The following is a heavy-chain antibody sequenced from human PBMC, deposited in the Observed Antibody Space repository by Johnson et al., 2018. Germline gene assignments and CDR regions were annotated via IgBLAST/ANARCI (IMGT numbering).Heavy chain of an antibody. J-gene: IGHJ6*03. CDR3: AKDLGIFGVVPYYMDV. D-gene: IGHD3-3*01. V-gene: IGHV3-15*01. Sequence: GGSLRLSCAASGFTFSNAWMSWVRQAPGKGLEWVGRIKSKTDGGTTDYAAPVKGRFTISRDDSKNTLYLQMNSLRAEDTAVYYCAKDLGIFGVVPYYMDVWGKGTTVTVSS. CDR1: GFTFSNAW. CDR2: IKSKTDGGTT.